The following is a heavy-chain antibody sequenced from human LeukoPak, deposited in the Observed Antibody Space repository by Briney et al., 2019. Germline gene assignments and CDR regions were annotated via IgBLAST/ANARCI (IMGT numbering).Heavy chain of an antibody. J-gene: IGHJ6*03. Sequence: ASVKVSCTASGYSFTAYGIAWVRQAPGQGLEWMGWSTIYNSNTNYAQKFQDRVTMTTDTPTSTAYMELRSLRSEDTAVYYCARDRRSSGWYTYDKYYHMDVWGKGTTVTVSS. CDR3: ARDRRSSGWYTYDKYYHMDV. CDR1: GYSFTAYG. CDR2: STIYNSNT. V-gene: IGHV1-18*01. D-gene: IGHD6-19*01.